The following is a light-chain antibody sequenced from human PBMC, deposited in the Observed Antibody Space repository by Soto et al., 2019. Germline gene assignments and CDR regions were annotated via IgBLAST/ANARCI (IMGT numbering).Light chain of an antibody. CDR2: EVS. J-gene: IGLJ1*01. Sequence: QPASVSGSPGQSITISCTGTSSDVGGYNYVSWYQQHPGKAPKLMIYEVSNRPSGVSNRFSGSKSGNTASLTISGLQAEDEADYYCSSYTSSSTPYYVFGTGTKVTVL. CDR3: SSYTSSSTPYYV. CDR1: SSDVGGYNY. V-gene: IGLV2-14*01.